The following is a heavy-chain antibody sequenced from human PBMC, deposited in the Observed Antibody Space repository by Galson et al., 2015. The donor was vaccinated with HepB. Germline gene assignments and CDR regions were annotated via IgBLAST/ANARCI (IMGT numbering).Heavy chain of an antibody. CDR3: ARERIDSRSL. CDR1: GGSISSGSYY. D-gene: IGHD6-13*01. V-gene: IGHV4-61*02. J-gene: IGHJ4*02. Sequence: LSLTCTVSGGSISSGSYYWSWIRQPAGKGLEWIGRIYTSGSTNYNPSLKSRVTVSVDTSKNQFSLKLSSVTAADTAVYYCARERIDSRSLWGQGTLVTVSS. CDR2: IYTSGST.